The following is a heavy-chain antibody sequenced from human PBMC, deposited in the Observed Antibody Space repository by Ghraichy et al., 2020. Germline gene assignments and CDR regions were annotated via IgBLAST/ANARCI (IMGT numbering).Heavy chain of an antibody. CDR2: MNPNSGNT. CDR1: GYTFTSYD. CDR3: ARGAKRGWRWLDPFDY. Sequence: ASVKVSCKASGYTFTSYDINWVRQATGQGLEWMGWMNPNSGNTGYAQKFQGRVTMTRNTSISTAYMELSSLRSEDTAVYYCARGAKRGWRWLDPFDYWGQGTLVTVSS. D-gene: IGHD6-19*01. J-gene: IGHJ4*02. V-gene: IGHV1-8*01.